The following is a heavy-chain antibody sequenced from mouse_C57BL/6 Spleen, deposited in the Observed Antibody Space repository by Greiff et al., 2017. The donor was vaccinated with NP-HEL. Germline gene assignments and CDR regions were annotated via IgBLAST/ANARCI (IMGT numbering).Heavy chain of an antibody. CDR3: TRPTTVVPHWYFDV. V-gene: IGHV6-6*01. CDR1: GFTFSDAW. Sequence: EVHLVESGGGLVQPGGSMKLSCAASGFTFSDAWMDWVRQSPEKGLEWVAEIRNKANNHATYYAESVKGRFTISRDDSKSSVYLQMNSLRAEDTGIYYCTRPTTVVPHWYFDVWGTGTTVTVSS. J-gene: IGHJ1*03. D-gene: IGHD1-1*01. CDR2: IRNKANNHAT.